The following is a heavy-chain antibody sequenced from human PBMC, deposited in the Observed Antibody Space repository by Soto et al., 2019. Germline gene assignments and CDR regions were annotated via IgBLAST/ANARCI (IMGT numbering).Heavy chain of an antibody. CDR3: ARGPVGIAAAGIFVRFQH. J-gene: IGHJ1*01. V-gene: IGHV1-8*01. CDR2: MNPNSGNT. D-gene: IGHD6-13*01. CDR1: GYTFTSYD. Sequence: QVQLVQSGAEVKKPGASVKVSCKASGYTFTSYDINWVRQATGQGLEWMGWMNPNSGNTGYAQKFQGRVTMTRNTSQSTAYLELSSLRSEDTAVYYCARGPVGIAAAGIFVRFQHWGQGSLVTVSS.